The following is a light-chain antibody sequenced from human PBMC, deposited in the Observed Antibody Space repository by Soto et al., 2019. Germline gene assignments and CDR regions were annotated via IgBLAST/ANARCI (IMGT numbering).Light chain of an antibody. Sequence: EIVLTQSPGTLSLSPGERATLSCRASQSVSSNYFAWYQQKPDQAPRLLIHGASRRATGIPDRFSGSGSGTDFTLTISRLEPEDFAVYYCQQYGSSLSITFGQGTRLEIK. V-gene: IGKV3-20*01. CDR2: GAS. CDR3: QQYGSSLSIT. CDR1: QSVSSNY. J-gene: IGKJ5*01.